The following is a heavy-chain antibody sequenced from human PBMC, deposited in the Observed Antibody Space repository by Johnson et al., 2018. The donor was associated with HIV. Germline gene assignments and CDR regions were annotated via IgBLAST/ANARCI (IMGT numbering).Heavy chain of an antibody. Sequence: VQLVESGGGLVQPGGSLRLSCAASGFNFSSYDMHWVRQAPGKGLEWVANIKQDGSEKYYVDSVKGRFTISSDNAKNSLYLQMNSLRAEDTAVYYCARGGRGVRITMIVVVPNDAFDIWGQGTMVTVSS. D-gene: IGHD3-22*01. CDR3: ARGGRGVRITMIVVVPNDAFDI. CDR1: GFNFSSYD. CDR2: IKQDGSEK. J-gene: IGHJ3*02. V-gene: IGHV3-7*01.